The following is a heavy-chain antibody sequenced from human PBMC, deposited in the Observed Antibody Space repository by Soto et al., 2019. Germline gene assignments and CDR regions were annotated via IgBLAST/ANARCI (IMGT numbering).Heavy chain of an antibody. D-gene: IGHD3-10*01. J-gene: IGHJ6*02. V-gene: IGHV3-48*02. CDR2: ISSSSSTI. CDR3: ARTPYSSLVRGFPFYYGMDV. CDR1: GFSFSGYS. Sequence: EVQLVESGGGLVQPGGSLRVSCAASGFSFSGYSMNWVRQAPGKGLEWVAYISSSSSTIYYADSVKGRFTISRDNAENSLYLQMNSLRDEDTAVYHCARTPYSSLVRGFPFYYGMDVWGQGTTVTVSS.